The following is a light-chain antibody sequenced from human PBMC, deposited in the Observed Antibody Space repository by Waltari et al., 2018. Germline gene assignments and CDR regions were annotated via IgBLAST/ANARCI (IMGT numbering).Light chain of an antibody. CDR2: AAS. CDR3: QQSYSTLFT. Sequence: DIQMTQSPSSLSASVGDRVTITCRASQSIISYLNWYQQKPGKAPKLLIYAASSLQSGVPSRFSGSGSGTDFTLTISSLQPEDFATYYCQQSYSTLFTFGPGTKVDIK. J-gene: IGKJ3*01. V-gene: IGKV1-39*01. CDR1: QSIISY.